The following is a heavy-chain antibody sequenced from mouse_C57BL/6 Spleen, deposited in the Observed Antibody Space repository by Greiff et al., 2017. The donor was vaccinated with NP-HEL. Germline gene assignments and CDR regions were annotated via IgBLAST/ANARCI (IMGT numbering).Heavy chain of an antibody. CDR1: GFTFSSYA. V-gene: IGHV5-4*01. J-gene: IGHJ1*03. CDR2: ISDGGSYT. Sequence: EVKVVESGGGLVKPGGSLKLSCAASGFTFSSYAMSWVRQTPEKGLEWVATISDGGSYTYYPDNVKGRFTISRDNAKNNLYLQMSHLKSEDTAMYYCARDPQYFDVWGTGTTVTVSS. CDR3: ARDPQYFDV.